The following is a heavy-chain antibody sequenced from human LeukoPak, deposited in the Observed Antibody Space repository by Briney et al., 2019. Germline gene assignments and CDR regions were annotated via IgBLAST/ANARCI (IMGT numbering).Heavy chain of an antibody. V-gene: IGHV3-11*04. J-gene: IGHJ4*02. CDR1: Y. CDR2: ISSSGSTI. CDR3: ARSSRLTFDY. D-gene: IGHD6-6*01. Sequence: YWSWIRQAPGKGLEWVSYISSSGSTIYYADSVKGRFTISRDNAKNSLYLQMNSLRAEDTAVYYCARSSRLTFDYWGQGTLVTVSS.